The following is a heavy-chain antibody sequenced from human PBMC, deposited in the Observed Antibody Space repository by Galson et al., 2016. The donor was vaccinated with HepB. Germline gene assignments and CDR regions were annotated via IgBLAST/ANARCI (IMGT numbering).Heavy chain of an antibody. CDR1: GGSISSGGYS. CDR2: IYQSGST. CDR3: ARDHGDYAGYGLDV. J-gene: IGHJ6*02. V-gene: IGHV4-30-2*01. D-gene: IGHD4-17*01. Sequence: TLSLTCAVSGGSISSGGYSWNWIRQPPGKGLEWIGYIYQSGSTDYNPSLRSRVTISLDRSKNQFSLKLTSVTAADTAVYFCARDHGDYAGYGLDVWGQGTTVTVSS.